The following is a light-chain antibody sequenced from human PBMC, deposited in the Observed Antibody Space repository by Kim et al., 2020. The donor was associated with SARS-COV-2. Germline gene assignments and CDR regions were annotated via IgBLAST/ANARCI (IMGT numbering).Light chain of an antibody. CDR3: QQYNNWPLT. CDR1: QSVNSD. J-gene: IGKJ4*01. Sequence: ASPGERATLSCRISQSVNSDLAWYQQKRVQAPRLLIYGASTRAIGTPARFSASGSGTEFTLTISSLQSEDFAVYYCQQYNNWPLTFGGGTKVDIK. CDR2: GAS. V-gene: IGKV3-15*01.